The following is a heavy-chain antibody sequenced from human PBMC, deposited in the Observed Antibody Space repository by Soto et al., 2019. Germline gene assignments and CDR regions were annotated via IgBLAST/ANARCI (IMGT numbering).Heavy chain of an antibody. CDR2: ISGSGGST. J-gene: IGHJ4*02. Sequence: EVQLLESGGGLVQPGGSLRLSCAASGFTFSSYAMRWVRQAPVKGLEWVSAISGSGGSTYYADSVKGRFTISRDNYKITLYLQMSSLRAEATAVYYCARRGSGSYYDYWGQGTGVTVSS. D-gene: IGHD1-26*01. CDR3: ARRGSGSYYDY. CDR1: GFTFSSYA. V-gene: IGHV3-23*01.